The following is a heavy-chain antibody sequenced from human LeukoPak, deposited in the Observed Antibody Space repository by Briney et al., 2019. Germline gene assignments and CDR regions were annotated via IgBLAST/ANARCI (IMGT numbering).Heavy chain of an antibody. V-gene: IGHV1-24*01. D-gene: IGHD3-22*01. CDR1: GYTLTELS. Sequence: GASVKVSCKVSGYTLTELSMHWVRQAPGKGLEWMGGFDPEDGETIYAQKFQGRVTMTEDTSTDTAYMELSSLRSEDTAVYYCVTVPYDSTENWFDPWGQGTLVTVSS. CDR2: FDPEDGET. J-gene: IGHJ5*02. CDR3: VTVPYDSTENWFDP.